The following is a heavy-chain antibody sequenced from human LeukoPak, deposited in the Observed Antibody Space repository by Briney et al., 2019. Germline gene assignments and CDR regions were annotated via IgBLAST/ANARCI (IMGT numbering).Heavy chain of an antibody. J-gene: IGHJ3*02. V-gene: IGHV5-51*01. CDR3: ARQKTIFGVFNVGAFDI. CDR2: IYPGDSDT. CDR1: GYSFTSYW. Sequence: GESLKISCKGSGYSFTSYWIGWVRQMPGKGLEWMGIIYPGDSDTRYSPSFQGQVTISADKSISTAYLQWSSLKASDTAMYYCARQKTIFGVFNVGAFDIWGQGTMVTVSS. D-gene: IGHD3-3*01.